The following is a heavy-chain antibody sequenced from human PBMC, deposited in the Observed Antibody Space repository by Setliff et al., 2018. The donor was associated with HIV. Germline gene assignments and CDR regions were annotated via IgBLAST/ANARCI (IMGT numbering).Heavy chain of an antibody. J-gene: IGHJ4*02. CDR3: ARGRHGLGLDV. CDR2: IYHSESS. D-gene: IGHD3-10*01. Sequence: PSETLSLTCTVSGYSISSRYYWGWIRQSPGKGLEWIGSIYHSESSHYSPSLKSRVTISVDTSKDQFSLKLNSVTAADTAVYYCARGRHGLGLDVWGQGTLVTVSS. V-gene: IGHV4-38-2*02. CDR1: GYSISSRYY.